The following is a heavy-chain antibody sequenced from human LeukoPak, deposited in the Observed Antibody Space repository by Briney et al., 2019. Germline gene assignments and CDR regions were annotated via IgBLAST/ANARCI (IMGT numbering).Heavy chain of an antibody. CDR1: GFTFNTYA. Sequence: GESLRLSCAASGFTFNTYAMSWVRQAPGKGLEWVSTISAIGGSTYYADSVKGRFTISRDNSKSTLYLQMNSLRAEDTAVYYCAKPRDFHYYMDVWGKGTTVIVSS. J-gene: IGHJ6*03. CDR3: AKPRDFHYYMDV. CDR2: ISAIGGST. D-gene: IGHD2-21*02. V-gene: IGHV3-23*01.